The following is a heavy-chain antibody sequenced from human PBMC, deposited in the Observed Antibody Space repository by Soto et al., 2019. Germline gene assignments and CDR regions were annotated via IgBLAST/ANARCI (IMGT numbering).Heavy chain of an antibody. CDR1: GGTFSSYA. CDR3: ARDHYDILTGYLIDAFDI. CDR2: IIPIFGTA. Sequence: ASVKVSCKASGGTFSSYAISWVRQAPGQGLEWMGGIIPIFGTANYAQKFQGRVTITADESTSTAYMELSSLRSEDTAVYYCARDHYDILTGYLIDAFDIWGQGTMVTVSS. D-gene: IGHD3-9*01. J-gene: IGHJ3*02. V-gene: IGHV1-69*13.